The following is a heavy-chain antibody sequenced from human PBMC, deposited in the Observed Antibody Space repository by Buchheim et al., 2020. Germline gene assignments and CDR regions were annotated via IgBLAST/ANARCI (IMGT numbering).Heavy chain of an antibody. Sequence: EVQVVESGGGLVQPGGSLRLSCAASGFTFGRYWMRWVRQAPGGALVWVSRINEDGSHTTYTDSVKGRFTISRDNAKNPLYLQMNSLTAEDTAVYYCSKDMSGAEDSWGQGTL. D-gene: IGHD2-15*01. CDR2: INEDGSHT. CDR3: SKDMSGAEDS. CDR1: GFTFGRYW. V-gene: IGHV3-74*03. J-gene: IGHJ4*02.